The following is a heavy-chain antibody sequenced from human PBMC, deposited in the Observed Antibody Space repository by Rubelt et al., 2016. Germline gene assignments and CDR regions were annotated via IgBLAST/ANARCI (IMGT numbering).Heavy chain of an antibody. J-gene: IGHJ4*02. Sequence: QVQLQESGPGLVKPSETLSLTCTVSGYSISSGYYWGWIRQPPGKGLEWIGSSYHSGSTYYNPSLKSRVTISVDTSKNQFSLKLSSVTAADTAVYYCARDHSSGWYLEGFFDYWGQGTLVTVSS. D-gene: IGHD6-19*01. V-gene: IGHV4-38-2*02. CDR2: SYHSGST. CDR1: GYSISSGYY. CDR3: ARDHSSGWYLEGFFDY.